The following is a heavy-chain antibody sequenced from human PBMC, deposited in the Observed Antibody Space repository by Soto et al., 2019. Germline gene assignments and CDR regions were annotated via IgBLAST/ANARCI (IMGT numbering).Heavy chain of an antibody. CDR3: TAHTTPVLRYFDWLPGY. V-gene: IGHV3-15*07. J-gene: IGHJ4*02. CDR2: IKSKTDGGTT. CDR1: GFTFSNAW. D-gene: IGHD3-9*01. Sequence: GGSLRLSCAASGFTFSNAWMNWVRQAPGKGLEWVGRIKSKTDGGTTDYAAPVKGRFTISRDDSKNTLYLQMNSLKTEDTAVYYCTAHTTPVLRYFDWLPGYWGQGTLVTVSS.